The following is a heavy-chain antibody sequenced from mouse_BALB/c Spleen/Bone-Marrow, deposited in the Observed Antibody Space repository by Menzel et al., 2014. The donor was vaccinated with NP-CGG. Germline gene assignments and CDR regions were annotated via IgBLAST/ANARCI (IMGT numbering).Heavy chain of an antibody. CDR3: ARYYYGTRYYFDY. D-gene: IGHD1-1*01. V-gene: IGHV14-3*02. Sequence: VLLKESGAELVKPGASVKLSCTASGFNIKDTYMHWVKQRPEQGLEWIGRIDPANGNTKYDPKFQGKATITADTSSNTAYLQLNSLTSEDTAVYYCARYYYGTRYYFDYWGQGTTLTVSS. CDR1: GFNIKDTY. CDR2: IDPANGNT. J-gene: IGHJ2*01.